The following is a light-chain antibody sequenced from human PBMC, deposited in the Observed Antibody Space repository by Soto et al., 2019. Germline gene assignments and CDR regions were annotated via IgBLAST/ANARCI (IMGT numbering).Light chain of an antibody. CDR1: QSVSSIY. J-gene: IGKJ5*01. CDR3: QQRSNWPPIT. CDR2: DAS. V-gene: IGKV3-11*01. Sequence: ELVLTQSSGTLSLSPVERATVSCRASQSVSSIYLAWYQQKPGQAPRLLIYDASNRATGIPARFSGSGSGTDFTLTISSLEPEDFAVYYCQQRSNWPPITFGQGTRLEIK.